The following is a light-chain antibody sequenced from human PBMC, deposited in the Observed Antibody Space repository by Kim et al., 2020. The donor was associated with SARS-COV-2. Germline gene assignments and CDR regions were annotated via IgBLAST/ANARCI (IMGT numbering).Light chain of an antibody. Sequence: SSELTQDPAVSVALGQTVRITCQGDSLRSSYATWYQQKPGQAPILVIYGKNNRPSGIPDRFSGSSSGNTASLTITGTQAGDEADYYCNSRDSNENVFFGGGTQLTVL. V-gene: IGLV3-19*01. CDR3: NSRDSNENVF. J-gene: IGLJ2*01. CDR1: SLRSSY. CDR2: GKN.